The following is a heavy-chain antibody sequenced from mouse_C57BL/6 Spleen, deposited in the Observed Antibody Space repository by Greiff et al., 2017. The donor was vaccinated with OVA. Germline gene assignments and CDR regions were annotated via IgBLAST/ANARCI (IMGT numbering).Heavy chain of an antibody. V-gene: IGHV1-54*01. J-gene: IGHJ4*01. CDR1: GYAFTNYL. CDR3: ARREGGPMEY. CDR2: INPGSGGT. Sequence: QVQLQQSGAELVRPGTSVKVSCKASGYAFTNYLIEWVKQRPGQGLEWIGVINPGSGGTNYNEKFKGKATLTADKSSSTAYMQLSSLTSEDSAVYFCARREGGPMEYWGEGTSVTASS.